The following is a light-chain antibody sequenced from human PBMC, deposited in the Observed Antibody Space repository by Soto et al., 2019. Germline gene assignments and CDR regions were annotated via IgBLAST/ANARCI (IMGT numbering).Light chain of an antibody. V-gene: IGKV3-15*01. CDR1: QSVAGN. CDR3: QHYNNWPLWT. CDR2: GGS. Sequence: EIVMTQSPATLSVSPGERATLSCRASQSVAGNLAWYQQKPGQAPRLLIDGGSTRATAIPARFSGSGSGTDFTLTISSLQSEDFVVYYCQHYNNWPLWTFGQGTKVEIK. J-gene: IGKJ1*01.